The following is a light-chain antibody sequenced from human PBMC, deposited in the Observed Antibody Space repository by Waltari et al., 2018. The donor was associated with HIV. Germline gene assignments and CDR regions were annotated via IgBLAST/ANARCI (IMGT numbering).Light chain of an antibody. CDR3: SSYTVTGTLNWV. Sequence: QSALTQPASVSGSPGQSITISCTGTSSYVGRYNYVSWYQQHPGKAPKLHNYEGSNLPSGVSHRFSSSKSGNSASLTISGLQDEDESLYYCSSYTVTGTLNWVFGGGTKLTVL. CDR2: EGS. V-gene: IGLV2-14*03. CDR1: SSYVGRYNY. J-gene: IGLJ3*02.